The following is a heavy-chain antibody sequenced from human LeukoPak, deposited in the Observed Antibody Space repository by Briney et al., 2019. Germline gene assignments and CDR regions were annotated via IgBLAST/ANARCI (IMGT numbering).Heavy chain of an antibody. CDR1: GYTLTELS. CDR2: FDPEDGET. V-gene: IGHV1-24*01. D-gene: IGHD6-6*01. Sequence: ASVKVSCKVSGYTLTELSMHWVRQAPGKGLEWMGGFDPEDGETIYAQKFQGRVTMTEDTSTNTAYMELSSLRSEDTAVYYCATALAAPYYYYGMDVWGQGTTVTVSS. CDR3: ATALAAPYYYYGMDV. J-gene: IGHJ6*02.